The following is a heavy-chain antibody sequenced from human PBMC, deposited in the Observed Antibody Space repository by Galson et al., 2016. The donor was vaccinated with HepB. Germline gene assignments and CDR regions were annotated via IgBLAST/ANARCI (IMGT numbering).Heavy chain of an antibody. D-gene: IGHD6-13*01. Sequence: PGKGLEYVSGITTNGDDTKYADSVKGRFTIFRDNSKNTLYLQMRSLRAEDTAVYYCVKSNLAAPGGFYGMDVWGQGTTVTVSS. CDR2: ITTNGDDT. V-gene: IGHV3-64D*06. J-gene: IGHJ6*02. CDR3: VKSNLAAPGGFYGMDV.